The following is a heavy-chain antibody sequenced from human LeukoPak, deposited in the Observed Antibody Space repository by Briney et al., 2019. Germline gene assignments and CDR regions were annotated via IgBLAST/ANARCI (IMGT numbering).Heavy chain of an antibody. J-gene: IGHJ4*02. CDR1: GFTFSSYA. CDR2: ISYDGSNK. V-gene: IGHV3-30-3*01. D-gene: IGHD6-19*01. Sequence: GGSLRLSCAASGFTFSSYAMHWVRQAPGKGLEWVAVISYDGSNKYYADSVKGRFTISRDNSKNTLYLQMNSLRAEDTAVYYCARGGSGWYYFDYWGQGTLVTVSS. CDR3: ARGGSGWYYFDY.